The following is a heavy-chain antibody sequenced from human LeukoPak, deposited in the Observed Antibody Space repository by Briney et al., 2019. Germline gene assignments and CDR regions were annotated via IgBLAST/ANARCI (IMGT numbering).Heavy chain of an antibody. D-gene: IGHD6-19*01. J-gene: IGHJ5*02. CDR3: ARDSKGSGWLEGWFDP. CDR1: GFTFSSYE. CDR2: ISSSGSTI. V-gene: IGHV3-48*03. Sequence: PGGSLRLSCAASGFTFSSYEMNWVRQAPGRGLEWVSYISSSGSTIYYADSVKGRFTISRDNAKNSLYLQMNSLRAEDTAVYYCARDSKGSGWLEGWFDPWGQGTLVTVSS.